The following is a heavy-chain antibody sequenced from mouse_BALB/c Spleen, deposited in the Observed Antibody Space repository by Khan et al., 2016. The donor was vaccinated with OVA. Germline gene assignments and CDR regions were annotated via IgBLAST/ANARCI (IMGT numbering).Heavy chain of an antibody. CDR2: INPSSGYT. CDR3: ARRTTVYTMDY. Sequence: QVQLQQSGAELARPGASVKMSCKASGYTFTSNTMHWVKQRPGQGLEWIGYINPSSGYTNYNQNLKDKATLTADKSSSTAYMQLSSLTSEDSAVYYCARRTTVYTMDYWGQGTSVTGSS. CDR1: GYTFTSNT. J-gene: IGHJ4*01. V-gene: IGHV1-4*01. D-gene: IGHD1-1*01.